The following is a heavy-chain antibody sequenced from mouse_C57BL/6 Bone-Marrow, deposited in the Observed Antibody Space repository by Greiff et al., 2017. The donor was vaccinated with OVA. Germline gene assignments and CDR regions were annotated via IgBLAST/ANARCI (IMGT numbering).Heavy chain of an antibody. CDR3: ARPPLYDGYWAWFAY. CDR2: IYPGSGST. J-gene: IGHJ3*01. CDR1: GYTFTSYW. D-gene: IGHD2-3*01. V-gene: IGHV1-55*01. Sequence: QVHVKQPGAELVKPGASVKMSCKASGYTFTSYWITWVKQRPGQGLEWIGDIYPGSGSTNYNEKFKSKATLTVDTSSSTAYMQLSSLTSEDSAVYYCARPPLYDGYWAWFAYWGQGTLVTVSA.